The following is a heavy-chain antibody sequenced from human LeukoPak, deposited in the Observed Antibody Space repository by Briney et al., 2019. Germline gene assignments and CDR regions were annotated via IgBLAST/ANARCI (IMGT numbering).Heavy chain of an antibody. J-gene: IGHJ4*02. D-gene: IGHD2-2*01. CDR2: ISYDGSNK. CDR3: AKVGYCSSTSCYAVDY. CDR1: GFTFSSYG. V-gene: IGHV3-30*18. Sequence: GRSLRLSCAASGFTFSSYGMHWVRQAPGKGLEWVAVISYDGSNKYYAASVKGRFTISRDNSKNTLYLQMNSLRAEDTAVYYCAKVGYCSSTSCYAVDYWGQGTLVTVSS.